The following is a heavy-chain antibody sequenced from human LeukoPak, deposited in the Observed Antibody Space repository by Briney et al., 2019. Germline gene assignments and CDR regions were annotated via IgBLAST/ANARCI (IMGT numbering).Heavy chain of an antibody. CDR3: ARDRGSGYDPKREFDY. CDR2: IIPIFGTA. J-gene: IGHJ4*02. CDR1: GGTFSSYA. D-gene: IGHD5-12*01. V-gene: IGHV1-69*13. Sequence: SVKVSCKASGGTFSSYAISWVRQAPGQGLEWMGGIIPIFGTANYAQKFQGRVTITADESTSTAYMELSSLRSEDTAVYYCARDRGSGYDPKREFDYWGQGTLVTVSS.